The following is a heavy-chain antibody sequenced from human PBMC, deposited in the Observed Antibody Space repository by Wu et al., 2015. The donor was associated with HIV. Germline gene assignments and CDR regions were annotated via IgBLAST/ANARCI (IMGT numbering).Heavy chain of an antibody. Sequence: QVQLEQSGTEVKKPGSSVKVSCKASGDTFNNFAFAWVRQAPGQGLEWMGEIIPIFFTTNYAQTFQGRVTITADESTSTAFMNLTSLRSEDTAVYYCATGTINCYGGNCFSNWFDPWGQGTLVMVSS. D-gene: IGHD2-15*01. CDR3: ATGTINCYGGNCFSNWFDP. V-gene: IGHV1-69*12. CDR2: IIPIFFTT. CDR1: GDTFNNFA. J-gene: IGHJ5*02.